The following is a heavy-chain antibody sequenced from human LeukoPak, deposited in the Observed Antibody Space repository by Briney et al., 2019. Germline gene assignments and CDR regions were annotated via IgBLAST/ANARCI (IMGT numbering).Heavy chain of an antibody. D-gene: IGHD3-3*01. CDR3: ARDFYDFWSGYPHTLDY. V-gene: IGHV3-7*01. CDR1: GFTFSSYW. J-gene: IGHJ4*02. Sequence: PGGSLRLSCAASGFTFSSYWMSWVRQALGKGLEWVANIKQDGSEKYYVDSVKGRFTISRDNAKNLLYLQMNSLRAEDTAVYYCARDFYDFWSGYPHTLDYWGQGTLVTVSS. CDR2: IKQDGSEK.